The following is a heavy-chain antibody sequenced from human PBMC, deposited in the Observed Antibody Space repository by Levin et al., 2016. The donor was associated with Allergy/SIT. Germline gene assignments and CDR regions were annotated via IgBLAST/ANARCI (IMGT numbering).Heavy chain of an antibody. CDR1: GGSFSGYY. CDR3: AREAVGAIDY. V-gene: IGHV4-34*01. D-gene: IGHD1-26*01. Sequence: SETLSLTCAVYGGSFSGYYWSWIRQPPGKGLEWIGEINHSGSTNYNPSLKSRVTISVDTSKNQFSLKLSSVTAADTAVYYCAREAVGAIDYWGQGTLVTVSS. CDR2: INHSGST. J-gene: IGHJ4*02.